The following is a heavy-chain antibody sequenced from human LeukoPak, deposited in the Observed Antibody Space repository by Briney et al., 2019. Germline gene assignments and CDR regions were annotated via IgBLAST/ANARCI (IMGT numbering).Heavy chain of an antibody. D-gene: IGHD5-24*01. CDR3: ARSGGYNRKALDY. CDR2: ISSSSSTV. V-gene: IGHV3-48*02. CDR1: GFTFSSYS. J-gene: IGHJ4*02. Sequence: QPGRSLRLSCAASGFTFSSYSMNWVRQAPVKGLEWVSYISSSSSTVYYADSVKGRFTISRDNAKNSLYLQMNSLRDEDTAVYYCARSGGYNRKALDYWGQGTLVTVSS.